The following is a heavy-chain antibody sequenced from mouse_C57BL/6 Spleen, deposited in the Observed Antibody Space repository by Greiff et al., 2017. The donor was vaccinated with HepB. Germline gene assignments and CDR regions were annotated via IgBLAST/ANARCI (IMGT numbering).Heavy chain of an antibody. CDR1: GYTFTSYG. Sequence: QVQLQQSGAELARPGASVKLSCKASGYTFTSYGISWVKQRTGQGLEWIGEIYPRSGNTYYNEKFKGKATLTADKSSSTAYMERRSLTSEDSAVYFCARNYYGSSYDYFDYWGQGTTLTVSS. CDR2: IYPRSGNT. V-gene: IGHV1-81*01. J-gene: IGHJ2*01. CDR3: ARNYYGSSYDYFDY. D-gene: IGHD1-1*01.